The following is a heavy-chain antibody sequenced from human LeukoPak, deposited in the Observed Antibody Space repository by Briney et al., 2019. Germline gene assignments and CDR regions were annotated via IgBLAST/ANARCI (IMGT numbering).Heavy chain of an antibody. CDR3: AKENPVGGTNYFDY. Sequence: GGSLRPSCAASGSMCSSYPMSWVRQAPGKGLEWVSAITSGGDKTYYTHSVQGRFTISRDNFRNTLFLQMNTLSVEDTAVYYCAKENPVGGTNYFDYWGQGTLVTVSS. CDR1: GSMCSSYP. D-gene: IGHD1-26*01. J-gene: IGHJ4*02. V-gene: IGHV3-23*01. CDR2: ITSGGDKT.